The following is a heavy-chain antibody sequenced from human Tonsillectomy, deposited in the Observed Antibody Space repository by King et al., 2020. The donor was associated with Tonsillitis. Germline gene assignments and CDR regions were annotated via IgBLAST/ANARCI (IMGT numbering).Heavy chain of an antibody. J-gene: IGHJ4*02. V-gene: IGHV3-23*01. CDR1: GFTFSTYA. CDR2: IRGRDTRT. Sequence: DVQLQESGGGLVQPGGSLRLSCEASGFTFSTYAMSWVRQAPGKGPEWVSAIRGRDTRTFYADSVKGRFTISRDESKNTVSLQMSSLRAEDTAVYYCAKESPYSGNYRFYYFDYWGQGTLVTVSS. CDR3: AKESPYSGNYRFYYFDY. D-gene: IGHD1-26*01.